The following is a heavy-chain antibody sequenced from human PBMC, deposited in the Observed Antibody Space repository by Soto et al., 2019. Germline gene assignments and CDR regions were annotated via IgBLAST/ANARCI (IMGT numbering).Heavy chain of an antibody. Sequence: EVQLLESGGGVVQPGGSLRLSCVASGFNFKKFAMAWVRQAAGEGLEWVSGISCCGGSASYADSVKGRFSIARDDSKNTVSRQLNSLGVEETAQYYCAKADGQQWLIPHLDNWGQGTLVTVS. CDR2: ISCCGGSA. J-gene: IGHJ4*02. CDR3: AKADGQQWLIPHLDN. V-gene: IGHV3-23*01. CDR1: GFNFKKFA. D-gene: IGHD6-19*01.